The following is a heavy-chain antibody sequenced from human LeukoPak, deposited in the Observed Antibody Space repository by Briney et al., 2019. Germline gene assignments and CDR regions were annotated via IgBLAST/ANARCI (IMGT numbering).Heavy chain of an antibody. Sequence: ASVKVSCKASGYTFTTYYMHWVRQAPGQGLEWMAIIKPSGGSTSNAQRFQGRVTMTRETSTSTVYMELSSLKSEDTAVYFCAREGIAPFHFDYWGQGTLVTVSS. CDR2: IKPSGGST. J-gene: IGHJ4*02. CDR1: GYTFTTYY. D-gene: IGHD6-13*01. V-gene: IGHV1-46*01. CDR3: AREGIAPFHFDY.